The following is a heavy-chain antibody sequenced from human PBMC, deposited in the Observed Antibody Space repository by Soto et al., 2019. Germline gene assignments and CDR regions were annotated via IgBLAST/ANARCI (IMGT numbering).Heavy chain of an antibody. Sequence: SETLSLTCTVSSGSVSSGSYYWSWIRQPPGKGLEWIGYLYSSGSTNYNPSLKSRGTISVDTSKNQFSLKLSSVTAADTAMYYCARGKGSSGGYFDYWGQGTLVTVPP. CDR1: SGSVSSGSYY. CDR2: LYSSGST. CDR3: ARGKGSSGGYFDY. D-gene: IGHD3-22*01. V-gene: IGHV4-61*01. J-gene: IGHJ4*02.